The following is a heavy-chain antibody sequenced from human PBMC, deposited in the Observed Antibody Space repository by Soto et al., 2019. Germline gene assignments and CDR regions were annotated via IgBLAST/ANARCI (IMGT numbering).Heavy chain of an antibody. CDR3: ARGWSIAPYFDL. CDR2: IWYDGSNK. V-gene: IGHV3-33*01. CDR1: GFTFNRYG. Sequence: QVQLVESGGGVVQPGRSLRLSCAASGFTFNRYGMHWVRQAPGKGLEWVALIWYDGSNKYYADSVKGRFTISRDNSKNTLYLQMNSLRAEDTAVYYCARGWSIAPYFDLWGRGTLVTVSS. J-gene: IGHJ2*01. D-gene: IGHD6-13*01.